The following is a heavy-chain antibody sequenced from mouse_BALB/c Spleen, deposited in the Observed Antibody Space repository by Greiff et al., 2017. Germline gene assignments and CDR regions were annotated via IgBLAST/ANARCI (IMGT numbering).Heavy chain of an antibody. Sequence: VQLQQSGAELVKPGASVKLSCTASGFNIKDTYMHWVKQRPEQGLEWIGRIDPANGNTNYDPKFQGKATITADTSSNTAYLQLSSLTSEDTAVYYCARDYYFDYWGQGTTLTVSS. CDR1: GFNIKDTY. CDR3: ARDYYFDY. J-gene: IGHJ2*01. CDR2: IDPANGNT. V-gene: IGHV14-3*02.